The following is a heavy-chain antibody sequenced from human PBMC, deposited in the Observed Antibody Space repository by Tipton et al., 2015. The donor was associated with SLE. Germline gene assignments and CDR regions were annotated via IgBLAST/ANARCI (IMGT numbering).Heavy chain of an antibody. CDR1: GFTFDDYA. CDR2: ISWDGGST. J-gene: IGHJ4*02. Sequence: SLRLSCAASGFTFDDYAMHWVRQAPGKGLEWVSLISWDGGSTYYADSVKGRFTISRDNSKNSLYLQMNSLRAEDTALYYCAKGGPYAEIGYYFDYWGQGTLVTVSS. V-gene: IGHV3-43D*03. CDR3: AKGGPYAEIGYYFDY. D-gene: IGHD1-14*01.